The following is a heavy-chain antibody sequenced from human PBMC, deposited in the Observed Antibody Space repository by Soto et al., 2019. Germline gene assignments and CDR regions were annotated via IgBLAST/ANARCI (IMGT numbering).Heavy chain of an antibody. D-gene: IGHD3-16*02. CDR1: GGSFSGYY. V-gene: IGHV4-34*01. CDR3: ARVRDDYVWGSYRLYYFDY. J-gene: IGHJ4*02. Sequence: SETLSLPCAVSGGSFSGYYWSWIRQPPGKGLEWIGEINHSGSTNYNPSLKSRVTISVDTSKNQFSLKLSSVTAADTAVYYCARVRDDYVWGSYRLYYFDYWGQGTLVTVSS. CDR2: INHSGST.